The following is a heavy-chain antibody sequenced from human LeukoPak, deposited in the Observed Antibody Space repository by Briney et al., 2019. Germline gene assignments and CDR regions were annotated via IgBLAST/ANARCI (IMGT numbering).Heavy chain of an antibody. Sequence: PSETLSLTCTVSGGSISSYYWSWIRQPPGKGLEWIGYIYYSGSTNYNPSLKSRVTISVDTSKNQFSLKLSSVTAADTAVYYCARVTWFGELFLDYWGQGTLVTVSS. D-gene: IGHD3-10*01. J-gene: IGHJ4*02. CDR2: IYYSGST. CDR1: GGSISSYY. CDR3: ARVTWFGELFLDY. V-gene: IGHV4-59*08.